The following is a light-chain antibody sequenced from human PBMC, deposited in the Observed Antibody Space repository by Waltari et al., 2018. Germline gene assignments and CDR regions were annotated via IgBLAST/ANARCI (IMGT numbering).Light chain of an antibody. CDR3: QQSDSTPRT. CDR2: AAS. CDR1: QNIKTY. J-gene: IGKJ1*01. Sequence: DFQITQSPSSLSASVGDRVTITCRSSQNIKTYLNWYQQKPGKPPNLRIYAASTLRGEGPLSFSGSGSGTEFTLTISSLQPEEFATYYCQQSDSTPRTFGQGTKVEIK. V-gene: IGKV1-39*01.